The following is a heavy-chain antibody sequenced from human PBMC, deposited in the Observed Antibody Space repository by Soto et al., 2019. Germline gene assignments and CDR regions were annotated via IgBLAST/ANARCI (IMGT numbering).Heavy chain of an antibody. V-gene: IGHV3-23*01. CDR2: VSENGAVA. D-gene: IGHD3-16*01. CDR1: GLTLSNHA. Sequence: GGSLRLSCVASGLTLSNHAMTWVRQAPGKGLEWVSSVSENGAVAYYADSVKGRFTISRDNSKNTLYLQLNNLRAEDTAVYYCVPESSGTRGEDSWGPGALVTVSS. J-gene: IGHJ4*02. CDR3: VPESSGTRGEDS.